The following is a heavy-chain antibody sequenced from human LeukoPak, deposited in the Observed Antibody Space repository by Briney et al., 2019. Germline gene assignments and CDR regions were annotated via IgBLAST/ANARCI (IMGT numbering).Heavy chain of an antibody. Sequence: PSETLSLTCTVSGGSISSSSYYWGWIRQPPGKGLEWIGSIYYSGSTYYNPSLKSRVTISVDRSKNQFSLKLSSVTAADTAVYYCASSGYYYVRRATHAFDIWGQGTMVTVSS. CDR3: ASSGYYYVRRATHAFDI. V-gene: IGHV4-39*07. CDR2: IYYSGST. CDR1: GGSISSSSYY. J-gene: IGHJ3*02. D-gene: IGHD3-22*01.